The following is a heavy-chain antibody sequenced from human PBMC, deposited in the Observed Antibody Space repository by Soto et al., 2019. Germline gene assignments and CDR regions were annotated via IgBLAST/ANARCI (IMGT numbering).Heavy chain of an antibody. CDR1: GCTFTSYA. V-gene: IGHV1-3*01. J-gene: IGHJ4*02. CDR3: ARDGIVVVPAAPHQLDY. D-gene: IGHD2-2*01. Sequence: QVQLVQSGAEVKKPGASVKVSCKASGCTFTSYAMHWVRQAPGQRLEWMGWINAGNGNTKYSQKFQGGVTITRDTSASKAYMELSSLRSEDTAVYYCARDGIVVVPAAPHQLDYWGQGTLVTVSS. CDR2: INAGNGNT.